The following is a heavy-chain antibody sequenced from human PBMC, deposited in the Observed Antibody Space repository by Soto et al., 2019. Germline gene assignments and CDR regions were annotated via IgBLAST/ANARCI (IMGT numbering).Heavy chain of an antibody. Sequence: SGPTLVNPTQTLTLTCTFSGFSLSTSGVGVGRIRHPPGKALEWLALIYWNDDKRYSPSLKSRLTITKDTSKNQVVLTMTNMDPVDTATYYCAHSQYYYDSSGYHWYTYHFDYWGQGILVTVS. D-gene: IGHD3-22*01. J-gene: IGHJ4*02. CDR1: GFSLSTSGVG. CDR3: AHSQYYYDSSGYHWYTYHFDY. CDR2: IYWNDDK. V-gene: IGHV2-5*01.